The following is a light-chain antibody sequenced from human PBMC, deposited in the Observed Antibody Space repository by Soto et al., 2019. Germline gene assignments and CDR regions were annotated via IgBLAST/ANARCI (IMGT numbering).Light chain of an antibody. CDR3: LHYGTSSWT. V-gene: IGKV3-20*01. Sequence: IVLTQSPGTLSLSPGERATLSCRVSQSVSSNYLAWYQQKSGQAPRLLIYGVSSRATGIPDRFSGSGSGTDFTLTISRLEPEDFAVFYCLHYGTSSWTFGQGTKVEIK. CDR2: GVS. CDR1: QSVSSNY. J-gene: IGKJ1*01.